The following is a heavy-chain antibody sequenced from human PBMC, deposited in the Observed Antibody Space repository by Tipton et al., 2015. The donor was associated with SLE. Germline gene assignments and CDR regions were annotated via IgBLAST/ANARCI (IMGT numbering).Heavy chain of an antibody. Sequence: LRLSCAVYGGSFSGYYWSWIRQPAGKGLEWIGRIYTSGSTNYNPSLKSRVTMSVDTSKNQFSLKLSSVTAADTAVYYCARDRFATVVTDDAFDIWGQGTMVTVSS. CDR3: ARDRFATVVTDDAFDI. V-gene: IGHV4-4*07. CDR2: IYTSGST. J-gene: IGHJ3*02. D-gene: IGHD4-23*01. CDR1: GGSFSGYY.